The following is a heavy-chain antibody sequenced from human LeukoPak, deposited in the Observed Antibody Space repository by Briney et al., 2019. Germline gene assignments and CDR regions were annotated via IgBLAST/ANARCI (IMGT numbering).Heavy chain of an antibody. CDR1: GFTFSNYW. Sequence: GGSQRLSCAATGFTFSNYWMHWVRQAPGKGLVWVSRINSDGTSIRYADSVKGRFTISRDNAKNTLYLQLSSLRVEDTAVYSCARDFRNNTLFQHWGQGTLVTVFS. CDR2: INSDGTSI. V-gene: IGHV3-74*01. CDR3: ARDFRNNTLFQH. D-gene: IGHD1/OR15-1a*01. J-gene: IGHJ1*01.